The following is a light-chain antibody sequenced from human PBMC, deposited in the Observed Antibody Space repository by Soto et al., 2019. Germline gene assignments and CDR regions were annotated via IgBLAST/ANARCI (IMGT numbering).Light chain of an antibody. J-gene: IGLJ3*02. Sequence: QTVVTQEPSFSVSPGGTVTLTCGLTSGSVSTTYYPSWYQQTPGQAPRTLIYNTDTRSSGVPDRFSGSILGNKAALTITGAQADDESDYYCVLYMGSGISVFGGGTKQTVL. CDR3: VLYMGSGISV. V-gene: IGLV8-61*01. CDR1: SGSVSTTYY. CDR2: NTD.